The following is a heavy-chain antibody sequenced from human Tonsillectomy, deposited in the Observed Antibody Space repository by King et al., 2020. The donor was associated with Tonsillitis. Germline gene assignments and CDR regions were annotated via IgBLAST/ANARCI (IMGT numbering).Heavy chain of an antibody. CDR2: ISYDGSNK. J-gene: IGHJ4*02. CDR1: GFTFSSYG. Sequence: QLVQSGGGVVQPGRSLRLSCAASGFTFSSYGMHWVRQAPGKGVEWVAVISYDGSNKYYADSVKGRFTISRDNSKNTLYLQMNSLRAEDTAVYYCAKEYSNYVWGFDYWGQGTLVTVSS. D-gene: IGHD4-11*01. V-gene: IGHV3-30*18. CDR3: AKEYSNYVWGFDY.